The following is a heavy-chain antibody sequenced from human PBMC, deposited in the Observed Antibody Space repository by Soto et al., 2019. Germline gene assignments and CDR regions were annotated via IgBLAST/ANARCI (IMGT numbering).Heavy chain of an antibody. CDR3: ARESGGGYCTNGVCDHPLIY. CDR2: IYYSGST. CDR1: GGSISSGDYY. Sequence: SETLSLTCTVSGGSISSGDYYWSWIRQPPGKGLEWIGYIYYSGSTYYNPSLKSRVTISVDTSKNQFSLKLSSVTAADTAVYYCARESGGGYCTNGVCDHPLIYWGQGTLVTVSS. J-gene: IGHJ4*02. D-gene: IGHD2-8*01. V-gene: IGHV4-30-4*01.